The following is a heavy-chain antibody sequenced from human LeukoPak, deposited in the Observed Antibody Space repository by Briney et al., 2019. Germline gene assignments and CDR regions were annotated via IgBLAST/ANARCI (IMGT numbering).Heavy chain of an antibody. Sequence: ASVKVSCKASGYTFTSYDINWVRQATGQGLEWMGWMNPNSGNTGYAQKFQDRVTMTRNTSISTAYMELSSLRSEDTAVYYCARGRGSSSWYDYWGQGTLVTVSS. CDR2: MNPNSGNT. V-gene: IGHV1-8*01. CDR3: ARGRGSSSWYDY. D-gene: IGHD6-13*01. CDR1: GYTFTSYD. J-gene: IGHJ4*02.